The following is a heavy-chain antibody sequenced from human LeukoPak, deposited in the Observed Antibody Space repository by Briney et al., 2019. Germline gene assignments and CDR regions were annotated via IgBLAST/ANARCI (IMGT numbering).Heavy chain of an antibody. CDR2: IWYDGSKK. CDR3: ARDGQGGSPYAQDY. V-gene: IGHV3-30*02. CDR1: GFTFSNFG. D-gene: IGHD3-16*01. J-gene: IGHJ4*02. Sequence: GGSLRLSCAASGFTFSNFGFHWVRQPPGKGLEWVASIWYDGSKKDYTDSVKGRLTISRDNSKNILYLQMNSLRGDDTAVYFCARDGQGGSPYAQDYWGQGTLVTVSS.